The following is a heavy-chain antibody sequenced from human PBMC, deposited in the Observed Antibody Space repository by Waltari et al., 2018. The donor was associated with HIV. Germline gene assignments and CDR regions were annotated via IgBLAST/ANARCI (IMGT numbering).Heavy chain of an antibody. Sequence: VQLQQWGTGRLMPSETLSLTCAVYGGSFNGYYWTWIRQSPGNGLEWIGEVDYSGDSSYNASLKTRLTISVDTSKNQFSLKLTSMTTADTGLYYCARGPHTSIFGVVKYFQPWGQGTLVTVSS. J-gene: IGHJ1*01. CDR3: ARGPHTSIFGVVKYFQP. CDR1: GGSFNGYY. CDR2: VDYSGDS. D-gene: IGHD3-3*01. V-gene: IGHV4-34*02.